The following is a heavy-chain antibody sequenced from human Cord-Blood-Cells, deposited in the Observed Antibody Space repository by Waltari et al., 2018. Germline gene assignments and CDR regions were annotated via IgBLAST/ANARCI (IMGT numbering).Heavy chain of an antibody. Sequence: QVQLVQSGAEVKKPGSSVKVSCTASAGTFSRSSISWARQAPGQGLEWMGRIIPILGIANYAQKFQGRVTITADKSTSTAYMELSSLRSEDTAVYYCARCRVTGDAFDIWGQGTMVTVSS. CDR3: ARCRVTGDAFDI. J-gene: IGHJ3*02. D-gene: IGHD7-27*01. CDR1: AGTFSRSS. V-gene: IGHV1-69*09. CDR2: IIPILGIA.